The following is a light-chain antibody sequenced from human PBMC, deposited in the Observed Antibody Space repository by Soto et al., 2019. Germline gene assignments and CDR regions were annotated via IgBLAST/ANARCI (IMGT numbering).Light chain of an antibody. Sequence: SYELTQPPSLSVSPGQTASLTCSGDKLGNKYACWYQQKPGQSPVMVIYQDTKRPSGIPERFSGSNPGNTATLTISGTQAMDEADYYGQAWDSSTVVFGGGTKLTVL. CDR3: QAWDSSTVV. CDR1: KLGNKY. J-gene: IGLJ2*01. V-gene: IGLV3-1*01. CDR2: QDT.